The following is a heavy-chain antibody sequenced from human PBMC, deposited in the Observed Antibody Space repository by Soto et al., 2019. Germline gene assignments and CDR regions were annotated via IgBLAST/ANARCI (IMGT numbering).Heavy chain of an antibody. CDR2: FIPIFGTT. CDR1: GGTFSSYA. V-gene: IGHV1-69*01. D-gene: IGHD3-22*01. Sequence: QVHLVQSGAEVKKPGSSVKVSCKASGGTFSSYAISWVRQAPGQGLEWMGGFIPIFGTTNYAQKLQGRVTITADESTSTAYMELSSLRSEDTAVYYCARDRGRRYNDGRGYYCSAYWGQGTLVTVSS. CDR3: ARDRGRRYNDGRGYYCSAY. J-gene: IGHJ4*02.